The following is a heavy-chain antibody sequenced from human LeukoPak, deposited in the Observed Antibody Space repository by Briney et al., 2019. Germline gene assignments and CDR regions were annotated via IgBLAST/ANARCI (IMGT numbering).Heavy chain of an antibody. Sequence: GGSLRLSCAASGFTFDDYAMHWVRQAPGKGLERVSGISWNSGSIGYADSVKGRFTISRDNAKNSLYLQMNSLRAEDTALYYCAKDKLAVAGTGVYFDYWGQGTLVTVSS. CDR3: AKDKLAVAGTGVYFDY. CDR1: GFTFDDYA. CDR2: ISWNSGSI. V-gene: IGHV3-9*01. D-gene: IGHD6-19*01. J-gene: IGHJ4*02.